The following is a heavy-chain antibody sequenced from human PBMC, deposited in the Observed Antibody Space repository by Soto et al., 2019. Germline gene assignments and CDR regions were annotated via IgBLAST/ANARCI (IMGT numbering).Heavy chain of an antibody. D-gene: IGHD3-3*01. J-gene: IGHJ6*03. Sequence: QVQLVESGGGLVKPGGSLRLSCAASGFTFSDYYMSWIRQAPGKGLEWVSYISSSGSTIYYADSVKGRFTISRDNAKNSLYLQMNSLRAEDTAVYYCARDTTYYDFWSGYSYYYYYMDVWGKGTTVTVSS. CDR3: ARDTTYYDFWSGYSYYYYYMDV. CDR2: ISSSGSTI. CDR1: GFTFSDYY. V-gene: IGHV3-11*01.